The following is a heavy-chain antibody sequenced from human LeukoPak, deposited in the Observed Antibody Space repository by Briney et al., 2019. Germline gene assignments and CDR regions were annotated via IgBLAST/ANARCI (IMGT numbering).Heavy chain of an antibody. J-gene: IGHJ4*02. CDR3: AREGGSSGSYRGEFDY. CDR1: GFTFSSYG. V-gene: IGHV3-21*01. D-gene: IGHD1-26*01. Sequence: GGSLRLSCAASGFTFSSYGMNWVRQAPGKGLEWVSSISSSSSYIYYADSVKGRFTISRDNAKNSLYLQMNSLRAEDTAVYYCAREGGSSGSYRGEFDYWGQGTLVTVSS. CDR2: ISSSSSYI.